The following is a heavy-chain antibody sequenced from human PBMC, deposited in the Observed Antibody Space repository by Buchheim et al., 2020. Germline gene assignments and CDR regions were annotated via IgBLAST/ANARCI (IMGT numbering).Heavy chain of an antibody. Sequence: QVQLVESGGGVVQPGRSLRLSCAASGFTFSSYGMHWVRQAPGKGLEWVAVISYDGSNKYYADSVKGRFTISRDNSKKTQYLQMNSLRAEDTAVYYCAKDSSSSTSCYDYWGQGTL. CDR1: GFTFSSYG. CDR3: AKDSSSSTSCYDY. V-gene: IGHV3-30*18. J-gene: IGHJ4*02. D-gene: IGHD2-2*01. CDR2: ISYDGSNK.